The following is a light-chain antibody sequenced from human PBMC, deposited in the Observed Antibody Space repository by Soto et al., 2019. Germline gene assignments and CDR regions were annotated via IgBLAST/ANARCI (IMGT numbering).Light chain of an antibody. CDR1: SGHSSYA. J-gene: IGLJ2*01. CDR3: QTWGAGIVV. CDR2: LNSDGSH. Sequence: QSVLTQSPSASASLGDSVKLTCTLSSGHSSYAIAWHQQQPQKGPRYLMKLNSDGSHSKGGGIPDRFSGSSSGAERYLTISSLQSEDEAYYYCQTWGAGIVVFGGGTKLTVL. V-gene: IGLV4-69*01.